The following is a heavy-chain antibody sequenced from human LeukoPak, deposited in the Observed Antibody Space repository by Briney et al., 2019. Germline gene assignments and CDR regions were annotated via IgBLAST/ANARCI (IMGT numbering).Heavy chain of an antibody. CDR1: GGSISSYY. CDR3: ARARDSSGYYRPPIYYFDY. J-gene: IGHJ4*02. V-gene: IGHV4-59*12. Sequence: SETLSLTCTVSGGSISSYYWSWIRQPPGKGLEWIAYIDYRGSTNYNPSLKSRVTISVDTSKNQFSLKLSSVTAADTAVYYCARARDSSGYYRPPIYYFDYWGQGTLVTVSS. D-gene: IGHD3-22*01. CDR2: IDYRGST.